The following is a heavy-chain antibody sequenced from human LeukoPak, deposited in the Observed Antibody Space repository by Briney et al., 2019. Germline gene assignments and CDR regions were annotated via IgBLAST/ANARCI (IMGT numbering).Heavy chain of an antibody. Sequence: GGSLRLSCVGSKFTFRDAWMSWVRQAPGKGLEWVGRVKSKVDGETTDYASSVKGRFTVSRDDSKNMVFLQMNSLQTEDTAVYFCTTRYDVLTGYYRADWFDPWGQGTLVTVSS. J-gene: IGHJ5*02. D-gene: IGHD3/OR15-3a*01. CDR2: VKSKVDGETT. CDR3: TTRYDVLTGYYRADWFDP. CDR1: KFTFRDAW. V-gene: IGHV3-15*01.